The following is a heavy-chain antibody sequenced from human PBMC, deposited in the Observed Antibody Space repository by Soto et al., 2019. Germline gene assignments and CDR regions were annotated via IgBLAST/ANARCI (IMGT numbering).Heavy chain of an antibody. J-gene: IGHJ4*02. Sequence: EVQLLESGGGLVQPGGSLRLSCAASGFTFSSYAMSWVRQAPGKGLEWVSAISGSGGSTYYADSVKGRFTISRDNXXXTLXLQMNSLRAEDTAVYYCAKDLVVVTAPPRGGYFDYWGQGTLVTVSS. CDR2: ISGSGGST. CDR3: AKDLVVVTAPPRGGYFDY. V-gene: IGHV3-23*01. D-gene: IGHD2-21*02. CDR1: GFTFSSYA.